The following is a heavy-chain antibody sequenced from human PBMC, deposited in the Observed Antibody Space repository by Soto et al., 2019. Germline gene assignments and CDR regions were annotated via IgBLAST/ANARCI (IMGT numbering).Heavy chain of an antibody. CDR2: IIPIFGTA. CDR3: ARFVPAAYYYYGMDV. CDR1: GGTFSSYA. D-gene: IGHD2-2*01. V-gene: IGHV1-69*06. J-gene: IGHJ6*02. Sequence: VSCKASGGTFSSYAISWVRQAPGQGLEWMGGIIPIFGTANYAQKFQGRVTITADKSTSTAYMELSSLRSEDTAVYYCARFVPAAYYYYGMDVWGQGTTVTVSS.